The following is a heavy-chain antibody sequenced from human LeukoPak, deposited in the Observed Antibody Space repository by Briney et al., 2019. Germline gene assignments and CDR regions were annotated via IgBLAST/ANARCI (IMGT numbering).Heavy chain of an antibody. CDR1: GFIFSSYD. V-gene: IGHV3-7*01. J-gene: IGHJ4*02. CDR3: AKDWPNRDGDYGLH. CDR2: INGDGSEN. D-gene: IGHD4-17*01. Sequence: PGGSLRLSCAASGFIFSSYDMSWVRQAPGKGLEWVANINGDGSENRYVDSVRGRFTISRDNAKNSLYLQMASLRVEDTAVYYCAKDWPNRDGDYGLHWGQGTLVTVSS.